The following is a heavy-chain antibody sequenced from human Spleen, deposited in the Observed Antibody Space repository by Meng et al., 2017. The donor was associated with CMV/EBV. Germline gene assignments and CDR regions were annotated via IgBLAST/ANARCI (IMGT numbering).Heavy chain of an antibody. CDR3: ARGLGAGGFDP. V-gene: IGHV1-8*01. CDR2: MNPNSGNT. Sequence: PCKGSGYTFITYDINWVRQATGQGLEWMGWMNPNSGNTGYAQKFQGRVTMTRNTSISTAYMELSSLRSEDTAVYYCARGLGAGGFDPWGQGTLVTVSS. D-gene: IGHD1-26*01. CDR1: GYTFITYD. J-gene: IGHJ5*02.